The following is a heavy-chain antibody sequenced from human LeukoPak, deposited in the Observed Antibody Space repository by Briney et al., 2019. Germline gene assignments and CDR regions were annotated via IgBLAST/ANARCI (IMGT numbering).Heavy chain of an antibody. V-gene: IGHV4-59*05. D-gene: IGHD4-17*01. CDR1: DGSISIYY. CDR2: IYYSGST. Sequence: SETLSLTCTVSDGSISIYYWSWIRQPPGKGLEWIGSIYYSGSTYYNPSLKSRVTISVDTSKNQFSLRLSSVTAADTAVYYCARLPRTTVTSSFYFDYWGQGTLVTVSS. J-gene: IGHJ4*02. CDR3: ARLPRTTVTSSFYFDY.